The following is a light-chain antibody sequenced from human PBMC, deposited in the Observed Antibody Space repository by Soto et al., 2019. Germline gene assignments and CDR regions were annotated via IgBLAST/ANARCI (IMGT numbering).Light chain of an antibody. J-gene: IGLJ1*01. CDR3: NSYATGNTRV. Sequence: QSVLTQPASVSGSPGQSITISCTGSSSDIGDYDYVSWCQQHPGKAPKVLISEVSNRPSGVSNRFSGSKYGNTASLTISGLQAEDEAYYYCNSYATGNTRVFGTGTKVTVL. CDR2: EVS. V-gene: IGLV2-14*01. CDR1: SSDIGDYDY.